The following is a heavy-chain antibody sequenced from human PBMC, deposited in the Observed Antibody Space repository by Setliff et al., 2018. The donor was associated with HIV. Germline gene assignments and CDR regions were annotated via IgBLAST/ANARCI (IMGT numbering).Heavy chain of an antibody. D-gene: IGHD6-13*01. CDR3: AREGSTSWYADY. V-gene: IGHV4-38-2*02. Sequence: SSETLSLTCAVSGYSISSGYYWGWIRQPPGKGLEWIGSIYHSGSTYYNPSLKSRVTISVDTSKNQFSLKLSSVTAADTAVYFCAREGSTSWYADYWGQGTLVTVSS. J-gene: IGHJ4*02. CDR2: IYHSGST. CDR1: GYSISSGYY.